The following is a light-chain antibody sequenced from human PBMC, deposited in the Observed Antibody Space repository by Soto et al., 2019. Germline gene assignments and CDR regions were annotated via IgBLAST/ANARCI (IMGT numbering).Light chain of an antibody. CDR3: QQYNNWPPIT. Sequence: EIVLTQSPATLSVSPGERATLSCRASQSVSSNLGWYQQKPGQAPRLLIYGATTRATGIPARFSGSGSGTEFTLTISSLQSEDFAVYYCQQYNNWPPITFGQGTRLEIK. CDR1: QSVSSN. CDR2: GAT. V-gene: IGKV3-15*01. J-gene: IGKJ5*01.